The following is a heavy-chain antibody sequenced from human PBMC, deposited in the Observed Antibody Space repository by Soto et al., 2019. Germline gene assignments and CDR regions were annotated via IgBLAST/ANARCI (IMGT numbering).Heavy chain of an antibody. CDR3: PRDCGGGSCYPALGA. Sequence: EVQVVESGGGLIQPGGSLRLSCAASGFVVSETYMSWVRQAPGRGLQWVSFTYSGGSTYYADSVKGRFTISRDSSRNTLYLQMTSLRVEHTAVYYCPRDCGGGSCYPALGAWGQGTLVTVSS. CDR1: GFVVSETY. CDR2: TYSGGST. V-gene: IGHV3-53*01. D-gene: IGHD2-15*01. J-gene: IGHJ5*02.